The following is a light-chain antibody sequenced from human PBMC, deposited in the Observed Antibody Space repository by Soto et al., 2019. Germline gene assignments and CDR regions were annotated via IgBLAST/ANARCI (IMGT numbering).Light chain of an antibody. CDR3: QRYNSNSRT. CDR2: DAS. CDR1: QNVNSW. Sequence: DIQMTQSPSTLSASVGDRVTITCRASQNVNSWVAWYPQKPGKAPKFLIYDASNLESRVPSRFSGRGYGTEFTLTIISLQPDDFTTYDCQRYNSNSRTFGQRTRV. V-gene: IGKV1-5*01. J-gene: IGKJ1*01.